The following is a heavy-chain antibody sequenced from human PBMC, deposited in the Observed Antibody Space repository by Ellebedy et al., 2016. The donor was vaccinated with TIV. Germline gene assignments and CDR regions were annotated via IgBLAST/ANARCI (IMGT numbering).Heavy chain of an antibody. D-gene: IGHD6-19*01. J-gene: IGHJ3*02. Sequence: GGSLRLXCVGFGFTFSDSVMHWVRQDPGKGLDWVAGISVDGRAVHYPDSVKGRFTISRDNAQNTVYLQMNSLRLEDTAAYYCVRGWYSSGHCDVFAMWGQGTIVTVSS. CDR3: VRGWYSSGHCDVFAM. V-gene: IGHV3-30*03. CDR2: ISVDGRAV. CDR1: GFTFSDSV.